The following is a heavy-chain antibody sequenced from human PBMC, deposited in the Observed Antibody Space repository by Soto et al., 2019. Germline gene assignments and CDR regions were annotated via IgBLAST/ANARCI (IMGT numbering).Heavy chain of an antibody. CDR2: INSGASNT. CDR3: ARGPSGWFGYDY. D-gene: IGHD6-19*01. CDR1: GFTFSSSW. J-gene: IGHJ4*02. V-gene: IGHV3-74*01. Sequence: PGGSLSLSCAASGFTFSSSWMHWVRQAPGKGLVWVSRINSGASNTNYADSVKGRFTISRDNAKNTLYLQMDSLTAEDTAVYYCARGPSGWFGYDYWGQGTLVTVSS.